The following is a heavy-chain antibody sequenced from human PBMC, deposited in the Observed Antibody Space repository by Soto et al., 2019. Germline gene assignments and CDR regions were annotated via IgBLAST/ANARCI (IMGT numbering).Heavy chain of an antibody. CDR3: ARLPAHSSSWGGYYYCGMDV. CDR1: GGSFSGYY. D-gene: IGHD6-13*01. V-gene: IGHV4-34*01. J-gene: IGHJ6*02. Sequence: SETLSLTCAVYGGSFSGYYWSWIRQPPGKGLEWIGEINHSGSTNYNPSLTSLVTISLDTSKNQFSLKLSSVTAADTAVYYCARLPAHSSSWGGYYYCGMDVWGQGTTVTVYS. CDR2: INHSGST.